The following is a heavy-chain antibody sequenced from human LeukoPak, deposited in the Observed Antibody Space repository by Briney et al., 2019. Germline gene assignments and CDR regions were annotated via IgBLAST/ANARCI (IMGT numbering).Heavy chain of an antibody. CDR1: GYTLTELS. CDR2: FDPEDGET. Sequence: ASVKVSCKVSGYTLTELSMHWVRQAPGKGLEWMGGFDPEDGETIYAQKFQGSVTMTEDTSTDTAYMELSSLRSEDTAVYYCATDRIWFGEFVFDYWGQGTLVTVSS. CDR3: ATDRIWFGEFVFDY. D-gene: IGHD3-10*01. J-gene: IGHJ4*02. V-gene: IGHV1-24*01.